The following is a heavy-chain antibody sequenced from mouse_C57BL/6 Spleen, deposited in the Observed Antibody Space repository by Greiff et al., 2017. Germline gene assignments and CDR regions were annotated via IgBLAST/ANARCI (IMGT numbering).Heavy chain of an antibody. Sequence: VQLQQPGAELVKPGASVKMSCKASGYTFTSYWITWVKQRPGQGLEWIGDIYPGSGSTNYNEKFKSKATLTVDTSSSTAYMQLSSLTSEDSAVYYCAREYYGSNAMDYWGQGTSVTVSS. CDR3: AREYYGSNAMDY. D-gene: IGHD1-1*01. CDR1: GYTFTSYW. J-gene: IGHJ4*01. CDR2: IYPGSGST. V-gene: IGHV1-55*01.